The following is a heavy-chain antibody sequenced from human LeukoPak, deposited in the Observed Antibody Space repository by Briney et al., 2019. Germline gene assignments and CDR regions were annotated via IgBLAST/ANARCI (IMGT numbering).Heavy chain of an antibody. CDR1: GGTFSSYA. CDR3: ARGSSGDFWSGYYTEYYYYYMDV. Sequence: SVKVSCKASGGTFSSYAISWVRQAPGQGLEWMGGIIPIFGTANYAQKFQGRVTITADKSTSTAYMELSSLRSEDTAVYYCARGSSGDFWSGYYTEYYYYYMDVWGKGTTVTVSS. CDR2: IIPIFGTA. V-gene: IGHV1-69*06. J-gene: IGHJ6*03. D-gene: IGHD3-3*01.